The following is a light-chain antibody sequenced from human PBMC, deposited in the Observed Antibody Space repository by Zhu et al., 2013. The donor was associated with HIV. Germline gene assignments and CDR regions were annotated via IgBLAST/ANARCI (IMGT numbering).Light chain of an antibody. CDR1: QTVSYRH. CDR3: QRFGSSVTWT. Sequence: EIVLMQSPGTLSLSPGERATLSCRASQTVSYRHIAWYQQKPGQPPRLLLYGSSNRAPGIPDRFSGSGSGTDFTLTITGLEPEDIGMYFSQRFGSSVTWTFGQGTNLEIK. V-gene: IGKV3-20*01. CDR2: GSS. J-gene: IGKJ1*01.